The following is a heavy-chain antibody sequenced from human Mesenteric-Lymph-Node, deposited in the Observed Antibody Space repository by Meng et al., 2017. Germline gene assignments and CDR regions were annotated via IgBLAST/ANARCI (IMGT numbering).Heavy chain of an antibody. CDR3: ARVGQWLPIDY. V-gene: IGHV4-61*02. J-gene: IGHJ4*02. Sequence: QGRLQESGPGLVKPSQTLSLTCTVSGGSISSGSYYWSWIRQPAGKGLEWIGRIYTSGSTNYNPSLKSRVTISVDKSKNQFSLNLSSVTAADTAVYYCARVGQWLPIDYWGQGTLVTVSS. D-gene: IGHD6-19*01. CDR1: GGSISSGSYY. CDR2: IYTSGST.